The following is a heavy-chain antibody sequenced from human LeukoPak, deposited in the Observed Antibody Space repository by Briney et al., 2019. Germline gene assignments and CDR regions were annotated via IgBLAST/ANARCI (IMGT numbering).Heavy chain of an antibody. J-gene: IGHJ3*01. CDR3: AVAPSVPLGL. V-gene: IGHV4-59*01. CDR1: GGSISSYY. Sequence: PSETLSLTCTVSGGSISSYYWSWIRQPPGKGLEWIGYIYYSGSTNYNPSLKSRVTISVDTSKNQFSLKPTPATAADPALYFCAVAPSVPLGLWGQGTMVTVSS. CDR2: IYYSGST.